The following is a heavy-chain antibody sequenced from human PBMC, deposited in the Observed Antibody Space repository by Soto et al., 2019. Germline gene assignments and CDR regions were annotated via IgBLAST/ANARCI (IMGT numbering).Heavy chain of an antibody. CDR3: TTDSYIDVPIVRFDY. CDR2: IKSKIDGGTT. Sequence: PGGSLRLSCVASGFTFGNAWINWVRQAPGKGLEWVGRIKSKIDGGTTDFAAPVKGRFAISRDDSKNSAYMQMNSLKIEDTAVYYCTTDSYIDVPIVRFDYWGHGTLVYVAS. D-gene: IGHD2-15*01. V-gene: IGHV3-15*07. CDR1: GFTFGNAW. J-gene: IGHJ4*01.